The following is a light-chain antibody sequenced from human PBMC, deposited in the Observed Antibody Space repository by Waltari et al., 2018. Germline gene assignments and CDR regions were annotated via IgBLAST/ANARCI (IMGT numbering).Light chain of an antibody. J-gene: IGKJ1*01. V-gene: IGKV3-20*01. CDR1: QSLTINY. CDR2: GAS. CDR3: QEYGTSRT. Sequence: DIVLTQSPGTLSLSPGASATLSCRASQSLTINYLAWYQRKPGQAPRLLIYGASSRATGIPDRFSGSGSGTDFTLTISRLEPDDFAVYYCQEYGTSRTFGHGTKVEIK.